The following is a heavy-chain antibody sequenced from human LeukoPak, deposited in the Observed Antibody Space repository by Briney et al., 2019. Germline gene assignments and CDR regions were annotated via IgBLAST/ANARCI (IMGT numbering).Heavy chain of an antibody. V-gene: IGHV3-NL1*01. CDR2: IYSGGST. CDR3: AGRGYSYGPAYYYYYMDV. J-gene: IGHJ6*03. D-gene: IGHD5-18*01. CDR1: GFTFSSYG. Sequence: GRSLRLSCAASGFTFSSYGMHWVRQAPGKGLEWVAVIYSGGSTYYADSVKGRFTISRDNSKNTLYLQMNSLRAEDTAVYYCAGRGYSYGPAYYYYYMDVWGKGTTVTVSS.